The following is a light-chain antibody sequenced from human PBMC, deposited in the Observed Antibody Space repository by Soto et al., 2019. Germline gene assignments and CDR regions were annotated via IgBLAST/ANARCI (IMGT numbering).Light chain of an antibody. CDR3: QQYGSSLIT. V-gene: IGKV3-20*01. CDR2: GAS. CDR1: QSVSSSY. Sequence: EIMLSQSPGTLSLTPGERATLSCRVSQSVSSSYLAWYQQKPGQAPRLLIYGASSRATGIPDRFSGSGSGTDFTLTISRVEPEDFAVYYCQQYGSSLITFGQGTLPEIK. J-gene: IGKJ5*01.